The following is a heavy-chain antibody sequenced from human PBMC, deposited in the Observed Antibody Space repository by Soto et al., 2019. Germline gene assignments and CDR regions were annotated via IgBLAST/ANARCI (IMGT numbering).Heavy chain of an antibody. J-gene: IGHJ4*02. CDR1: GASISSPSYY. Sequence: PSETLSLTCTVSGASISSPSYYWGWIRQSPGKGLEWIGSIYYIGPTHYNPSLKSRLSLSVDTSNMQFSLDLTSVTASDTAIYFCVRQANRPMAGDDWGQGTLVTVSS. V-gene: IGHV4-39*01. CDR3: VRQANRPMAGDD. CDR2: IYYIGPT.